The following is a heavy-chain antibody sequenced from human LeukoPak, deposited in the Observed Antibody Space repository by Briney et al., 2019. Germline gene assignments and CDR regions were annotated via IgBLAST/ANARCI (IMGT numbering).Heavy chain of an antibody. V-gene: IGHV4-39*07. J-gene: IGHJ5*02. D-gene: IGHD2-2*01. CDR1: NDSISSSPYY. CDR2: IYYTGST. CDR3: ARGTSHSARDWFDP. Sequence: SETLSLTCTVSNDSISSSPYYWGWIRQPPGKGLEWIGSIYYTGSTYYNPSLKSRVTISVDTSKHEFSLRLSSVTAADTAVYYCARGTSHSARDWFDPWGQGTLVTVSS.